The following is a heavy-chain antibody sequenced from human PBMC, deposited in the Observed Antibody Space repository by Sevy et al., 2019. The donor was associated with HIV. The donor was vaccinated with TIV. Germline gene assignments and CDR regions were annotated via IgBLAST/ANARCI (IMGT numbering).Heavy chain of an antibody. CDR2: INPSGGST. D-gene: IGHD3-9*01. CDR1: GYTFTSYY. CDR3: ARDRRYFDWLSGWFDP. V-gene: IGHV1-46*01. Sequence: ASVKVSCKASGYTFTSYYMHWVRQAPGQGLEWMGIINPSGGSTSYAQKFQGRVTMTRDTSTSTVYMELSSLRSEDTAVYYCARDRRYFDWLSGWFDPWGQGTLVTVSS. J-gene: IGHJ5*02.